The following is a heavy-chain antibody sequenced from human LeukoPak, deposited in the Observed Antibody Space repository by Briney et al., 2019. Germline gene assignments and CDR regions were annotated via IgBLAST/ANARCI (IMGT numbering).Heavy chain of an antibody. V-gene: IGHV3-66*01. D-gene: IGHD3-10*01. Sequence: GGSLRLSCAASGFNVSSNYMSWVRQAPGKGLEWVSVIYSGGSTYYADSVKGRFTISRDNSKNTLYLQMNSLRAEDTAVYYCARDKGSYGMDVWGQGTTVTVSS. CDR3: ARDKGSYGMDV. CDR2: IYSGGST. CDR1: GFNVSSNY. J-gene: IGHJ6*02.